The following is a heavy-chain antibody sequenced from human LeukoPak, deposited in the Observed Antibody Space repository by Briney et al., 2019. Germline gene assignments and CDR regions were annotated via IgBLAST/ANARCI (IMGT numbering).Heavy chain of an antibody. D-gene: IGHD1-26*01. V-gene: IGHV4-39*01. CDR2: IYYSGST. CDR1: GGSISSSSYY. CDR3: ARHRPWELPDY. Sequence: SEPLSLTCTVSGGSISSSSYYWGWIRQPPGKGLEWIGSIYYSGSTYYNPSLKSRVTISVDTSKNQFSLKLSSVTAADTAVYYCARHRPWELPDYWGQGTLVTVSS. J-gene: IGHJ4*02.